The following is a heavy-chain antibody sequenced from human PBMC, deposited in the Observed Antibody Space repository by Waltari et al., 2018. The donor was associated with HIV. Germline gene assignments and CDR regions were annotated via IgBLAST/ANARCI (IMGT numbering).Heavy chain of an antibody. V-gene: IGHV3-48*02. J-gene: IGHJ4*02. D-gene: IGHD2-8*01. CDR3: VRVGTSFDY. CDR2: ISSNSSTI. Sequence: MNWVRQAPGKGLEWVSYISSNSSTIYNVDSVKGRFTISRDNAKNSLYLQMNSLRDEDTAVYYCVRVGTSFDYWGQGTPVTVSS.